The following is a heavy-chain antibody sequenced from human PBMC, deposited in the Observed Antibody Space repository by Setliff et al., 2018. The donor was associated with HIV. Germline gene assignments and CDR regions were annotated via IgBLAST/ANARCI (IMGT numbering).Heavy chain of an antibody. CDR2: IYYSGST. CDR3: ARGGPYSSSSDTYDF. V-gene: IGHV4-39*01. CDR1: GGSISSSSYY. D-gene: IGHD6-6*01. Sequence: SETLSLTCTVSGGSISSSSYYWGWIRQPPGKGLEWIGSIYYSGSTYYNPSLKSRVTISVDTSKNQFSLKLSSVTAEDTAIYYCARGGPYSSSSDTYDFWGQGTLVTVSS. J-gene: IGHJ4*02.